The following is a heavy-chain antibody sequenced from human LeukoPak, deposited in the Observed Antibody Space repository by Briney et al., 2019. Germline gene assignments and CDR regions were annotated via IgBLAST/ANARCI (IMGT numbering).Heavy chain of an antibody. D-gene: IGHD1-1*01. V-gene: IGHV4-38-2*02. Sequence: SETLSLTCTVSGYSISSGYYWGWIRQPPGKGLEWIGSIYHSGSTYYNPSLKSRVTISVDTSKNQFSLKLSSVTAADTAVYYCARLWKRQFPDYWGQGTLVTVSS. CDR3: ARLWKRQFPDY. CDR2: IYHSGST. J-gene: IGHJ4*02. CDR1: GYSISSGYY.